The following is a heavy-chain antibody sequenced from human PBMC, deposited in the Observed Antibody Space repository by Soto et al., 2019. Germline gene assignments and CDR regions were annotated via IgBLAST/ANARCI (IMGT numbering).Heavy chain of an antibody. CDR3: ARGKGIVVVVAALFRSFALDV. J-gene: IGHJ6*02. V-gene: IGHV3-30-3*01. D-gene: IGHD2-15*01. CDR2: ISYDGSNK. CDR1: GFTFSSYA. Sequence: GGSLRLSCAASGFTFSSYAMHWVRQAPGKGLEWVAVISYDGSNKYYADSVKGRFTISRDNSKNTLYLQMNSLRAEDTDVYYCARGKGIVVVVAALFRSFALDVWGQGTTVTVSS.